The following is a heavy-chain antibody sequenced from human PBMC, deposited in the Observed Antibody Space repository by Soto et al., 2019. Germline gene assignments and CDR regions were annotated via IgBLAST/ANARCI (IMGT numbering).Heavy chain of an antibody. J-gene: IGHJ5*02. Sequence: GGSLRLSCAASGFTFSSYAMNWVRQAPGKGLEWVSAISGSGGSTYYADSVKGRFTISRDNSKNTLYLQMNSLRAEDTDVDYCEKPIDRQLLYWACEFDNWGQGTLVTVSS. D-gene: IGHD2-2*02. CDR1: GFTFSSYA. V-gene: IGHV3-23*01. CDR3: EKPIDRQLLYWACEFDN. CDR2: ISGSGGST.